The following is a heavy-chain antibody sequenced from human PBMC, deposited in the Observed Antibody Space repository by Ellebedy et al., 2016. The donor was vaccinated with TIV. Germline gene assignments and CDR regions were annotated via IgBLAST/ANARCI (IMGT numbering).Heavy chain of an antibody. CDR1: GGSISSYY. Sequence: MPSETLSLTCTVPGGSISSYYWSWIRQPPGKGLEWIVYIYYSGSTNYNPSLKSQVTISVDTSKNQFSLKLSSVTAADTAVYYCARVVWQQPVSYAFDIWGQGTMVTVSS. V-gene: IGHV4-59*01. J-gene: IGHJ3*02. CDR2: IYYSGST. D-gene: IGHD6-13*01. CDR3: ARVVWQQPVSYAFDI.